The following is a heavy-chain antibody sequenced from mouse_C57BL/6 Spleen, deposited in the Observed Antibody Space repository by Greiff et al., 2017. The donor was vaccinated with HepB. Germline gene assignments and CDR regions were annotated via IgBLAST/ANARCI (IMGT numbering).Heavy chain of an antibody. D-gene: IGHD3-2*02. Sequence: QVQLQQSGAELVKPGASVKLSCKASGYTFTSYWMQWVKQRPGQGLEWIGEIDPSDSYTNYNQKFKGKATLTVDTSSSTAYMQLSSLTSEDSAVYYCARGAQATSSWFAYWGQGTLVTVSA. CDR3: ARGAQATSSWFAY. V-gene: IGHV1-50*01. CDR2: IDPSDSYT. CDR1: GYTFTSYW. J-gene: IGHJ3*01.